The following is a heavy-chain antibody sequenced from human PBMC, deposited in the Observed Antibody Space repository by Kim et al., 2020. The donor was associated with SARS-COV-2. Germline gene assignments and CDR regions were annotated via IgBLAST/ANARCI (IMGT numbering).Heavy chain of an antibody. J-gene: IGHJ4*02. CDR3: AKDPSCGGDVCYSHFDY. Sequence: SVKGRFTISRDSSKNPLYLQMNSLRAEDTAVYYCAKDPSCGGDVCYSHFDYWGRGTQVTVSS. D-gene: IGHD2-21*01. V-gene: IGHV3-33*06.